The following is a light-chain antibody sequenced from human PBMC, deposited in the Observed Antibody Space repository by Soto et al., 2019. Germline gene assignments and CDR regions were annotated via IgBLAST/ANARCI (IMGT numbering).Light chain of an antibody. J-gene: IGKJ1*01. Sequence: DIQMTQSPSTLSASVGDRVTITCRASQSIGDSLAWYQQKPGKAPYLLISDVSSLERGVPSRFSGSGSGTEFTLTISSLQSEDFAVYYCQQYNNWPPWTFGQGTKVDI. CDR3: QQYNNWPPWT. CDR1: QSIGDS. V-gene: IGKV1-5*01. CDR2: DVS.